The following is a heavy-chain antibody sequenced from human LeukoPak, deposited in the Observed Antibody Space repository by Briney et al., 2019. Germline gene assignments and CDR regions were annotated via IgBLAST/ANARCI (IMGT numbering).Heavy chain of an antibody. Sequence: ASVKVSCKASGYTFSGYNMHWVRQVPGQGLEWMGWINPNSGGTNYAQKFQGRVTMTRDTSISTAYMELSRLRSDDTAVYYCARGYPLSTTAAGTYFQHWGQGTLVTVSS. CDR1: GYTFSGYN. J-gene: IGHJ1*01. D-gene: IGHD6-13*01. CDR3: ARGYPLSTTAAGTYFQH. V-gene: IGHV1-2*02. CDR2: INPNSGGT.